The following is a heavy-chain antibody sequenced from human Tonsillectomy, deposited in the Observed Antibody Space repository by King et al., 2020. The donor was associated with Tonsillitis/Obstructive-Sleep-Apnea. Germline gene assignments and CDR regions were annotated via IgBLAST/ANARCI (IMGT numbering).Heavy chain of an antibody. CDR2: IWYDGSNK. Sequence: QLVQSGGGVVQPGRSLRLSCAASGFTFSSYGMHWVRQAPGKGLEWVAVIWYDGSNKYYADSVKGRFTISRDNSKNTLYLQMNSLRAEDTAVYYCARDEPSYGGNSQDAFDIWGQGTMVTVSS. CDR3: ARDEPSYGGNSQDAFDI. D-gene: IGHD4-23*01. J-gene: IGHJ3*02. CDR1: GFTFSSYG. V-gene: IGHV3-33*01.